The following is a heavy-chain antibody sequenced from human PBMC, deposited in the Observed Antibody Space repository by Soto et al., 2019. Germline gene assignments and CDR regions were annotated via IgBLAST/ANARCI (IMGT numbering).Heavy chain of an antibody. CDR1: GYTFTSYD. Sequence: ASVKVSCKASGYTFTSYDINWVRQATGQGLEWMGWMNANSGNTGYAQKFQGRVTMTTNTSMSTAYMELSSLRSDDTAVYYCARDRGVAVAGQRYWFDPWGQGTLVTVSS. J-gene: IGHJ5*02. D-gene: IGHD6-19*01. CDR2: MNANSGNT. CDR3: ARDRGVAVAGQRYWFDP. V-gene: IGHV1-8*01.